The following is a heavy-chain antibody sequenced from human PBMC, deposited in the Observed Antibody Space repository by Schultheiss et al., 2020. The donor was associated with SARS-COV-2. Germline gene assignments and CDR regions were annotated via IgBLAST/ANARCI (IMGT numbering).Heavy chain of an antibody. D-gene: IGHD3-9*01. CDR2: ISYDGSNK. CDR3: ARRRGLGYFHTKIKGDYYYYGMDV. V-gene: IGHV3-30*03. CDR1: GFTFSSYG. J-gene: IGHJ6*02. Sequence: GGSLRLSCAASGFTFSSYGMHWVRQAPGKGLEWVAVISYDGSNKYYADSVKGRFTISRDNSKNTLYLQMNSLRAEDTAVYYCARRRGLGYFHTKIKGDYYYYGMDVWGQGTTVTVSS.